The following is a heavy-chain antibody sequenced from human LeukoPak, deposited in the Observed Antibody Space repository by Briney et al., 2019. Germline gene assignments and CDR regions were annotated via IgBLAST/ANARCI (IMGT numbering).Heavy chain of an antibody. D-gene: IGHD2-2*01. J-gene: IGHJ4*02. CDR1: GGSISSYY. V-gene: IGHV4-59*08. Sequence: PSGTLSLTCTVSGGSISSYYWSWIRQPPGKGLEWIGYIYYSGSTNYNPSLKSRVTISVDTSKNQFSLKLSSVTAADTAVYYCASTIRGYCSSTSCYPEGEFDYWGQGTLVTVSS. CDR2: IYYSGST. CDR3: ASTIRGYCSSTSCYPEGEFDY.